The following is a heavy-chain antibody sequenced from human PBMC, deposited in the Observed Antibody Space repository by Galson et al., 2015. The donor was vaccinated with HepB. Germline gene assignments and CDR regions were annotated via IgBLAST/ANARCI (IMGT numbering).Heavy chain of an antibody. J-gene: IGHJ3*02. V-gene: IGHV6-1*01. D-gene: IGHD4/OR15-4a*01. Sequence: CAISGDSVSSNSAAWNWIRQSPSRGLEWLGRTYYRSKWYNDYAVSVKSRITVSPDTSKNQFSLQLNSVTPEDTAVYYCARGARYAFDIWGQGTMVTISS. CDR1: GDSVSSNSAA. CDR2: TYYRSKWYN. CDR3: ARGARYAFDI.